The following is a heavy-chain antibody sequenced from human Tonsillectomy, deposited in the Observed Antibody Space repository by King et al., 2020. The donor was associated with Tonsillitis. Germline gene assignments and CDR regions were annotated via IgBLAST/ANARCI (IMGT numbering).Heavy chain of an antibody. CDR2: ISAYNGNT. D-gene: IGHD5-24*01. CDR1: GYTFTSYG. Sequence: VQLVESGAEVKKPGASVKVSCKASGYTFTSYGISWVRQAPGQGLEWMGWISAYNGNTNYAQKLQGRVTMTTDTATSTAYMQLRSLRSDDTALYYCARVREEGHNSYSYYGMDVWGQGTTVTVSS. J-gene: IGHJ6*02. CDR3: ARVREEGHNSYSYYGMDV. V-gene: IGHV1-18*01.